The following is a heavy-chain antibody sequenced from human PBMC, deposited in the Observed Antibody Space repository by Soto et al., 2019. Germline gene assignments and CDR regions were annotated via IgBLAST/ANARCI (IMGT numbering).Heavy chain of an antibody. Sequence: QVQLVQSGAEEKKPGASVKVSSKASGYTFTSYGLHWVRQAPGQRLEMMGWINAVNCNTKYSQKFQGRVTITRDTSASTVYMGLRSLRSEATAVYFCPSNHAGATPCGMDVWGQGTTVTVPS. J-gene: IGHJ6*02. CDR3: PSNHAGATPCGMDV. CDR1: GYTFTSYG. V-gene: IGHV1-3*05. CDR2: INAVNCNT. D-gene: IGHD1-26*01.